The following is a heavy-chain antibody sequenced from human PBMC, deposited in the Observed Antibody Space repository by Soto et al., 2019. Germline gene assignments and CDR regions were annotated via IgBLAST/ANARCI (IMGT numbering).Heavy chain of an antibody. CDR2: IDYSGST. CDR1: GGSISSSSYY. J-gene: IGHJ5*02. Sequence: QLQLQESGPGLVKPSETLSLTGTVSGGSISSSSYYWGWIRQPPGKGLEWIGSIDYSGSTYYNPSLKSRVTISVDTSKNHFSLKLSSVTAADTAVYYCAREAAAVLTWGQGTLVTVSS. D-gene: IGHD6-13*01. CDR3: AREAAAVLT. V-gene: IGHV4-39*02.